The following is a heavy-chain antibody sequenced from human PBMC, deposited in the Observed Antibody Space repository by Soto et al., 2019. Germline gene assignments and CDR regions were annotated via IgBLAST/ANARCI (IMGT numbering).Heavy chain of an antibody. J-gene: IGHJ5*02. CDR1: GDTFSSHT. CDR3: ARDLGGCSAGSCRHNWFDP. CDR2: IIPVYGTT. V-gene: IGHV1-69*01. D-gene: IGHD2-15*01. Sequence: QVQLVQSGAEVKNPGSSVKVSCKPSGDTFSSHTISWVRQAPGQGLEWMGGIIPVYGTTNYAQKFQDRVTITADESTSTVYMELSSLRSDDTAVYYCARDLGGCSAGSCRHNWFDPWGQGTLVTVSS.